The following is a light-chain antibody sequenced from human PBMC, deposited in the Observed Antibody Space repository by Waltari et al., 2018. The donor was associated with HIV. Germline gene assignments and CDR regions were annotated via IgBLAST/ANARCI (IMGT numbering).Light chain of an antibody. CDR3: QVWDESNEQVV. V-gene: IGLV3-21*02. Sequence: YVLTQPPSVSVAPGQTARITCWGDNIAGRKVHWYQRGPGQAPALVVFDDSDRPSGIPERFSGSISGNTATLIISRVEDGDEADYYCQVWDESNEQVVFGGGTRLTVL. J-gene: IGLJ2*01. CDR1: NIAGRK. CDR2: DDS.